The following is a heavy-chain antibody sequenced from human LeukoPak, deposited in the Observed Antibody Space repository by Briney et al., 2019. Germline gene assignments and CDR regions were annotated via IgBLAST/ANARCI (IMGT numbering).Heavy chain of an antibody. J-gene: IGHJ4*02. Sequence: GGSLRLSCAASGFTFSTYTMNWVRQAPGRGLEWVSSINSYNNDIYYADSVNGRFTISRDNAKNSLYLQMNSLRAEDTAVYYCAREGTYYYGSGKNPFDYWGQETLVTVSS. V-gene: IGHV3-21*01. D-gene: IGHD3-10*01. CDR1: GFTFSTYT. CDR3: AREGTYYYGSGKNPFDY. CDR2: INSYNNDI.